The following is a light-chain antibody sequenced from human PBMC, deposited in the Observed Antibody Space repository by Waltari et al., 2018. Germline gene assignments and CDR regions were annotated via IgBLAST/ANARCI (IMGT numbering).Light chain of an antibody. Sequence: QSVLTQPPSVSGAPGQTVTTSCAGSSSNIGAGYDVHWYQQLPGAAPKLLIYAYSSRPSGVPDRFYGSKSGTSASLAINGFQPEDEADYYCQSYDSALSAVFGGGTKVTVL. CDR2: AYS. V-gene: IGLV1-40*01. J-gene: IGLJ3*02. CDR1: SSNIGAGYD. CDR3: QSYDSALSAV.